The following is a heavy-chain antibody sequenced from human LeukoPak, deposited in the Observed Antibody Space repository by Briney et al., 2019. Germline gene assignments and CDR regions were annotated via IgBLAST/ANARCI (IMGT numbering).Heavy chain of an antibody. Sequence: SETLSLTCSVSGGSINSGYWSWIRQPPGKGLEWIGLLYPSGSTNYNTSLKSRVTISVDTSRTQFSLKLSSMTAADTAVYYCAGGHYPLEYWGQGTLVTVSS. J-gene: IGHJ4*02. D-gene: IGHD1-26*01. CDR3: AGGHYPLEY. V-gene: IGHV4-59*01. CDR1: GGSINSGY. CDR2: LYPSGST.